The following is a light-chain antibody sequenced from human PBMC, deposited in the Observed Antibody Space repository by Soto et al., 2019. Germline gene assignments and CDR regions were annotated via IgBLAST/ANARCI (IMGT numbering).Light chain of an antibody. CDR2: NAS. CDR1: QTISSW. Sequence: DIQMTHSPSTLSGSVGDRVTITRRASQTISSWLAWYQQKPGKAPKLLIYNASTLKSGVPSRFSGSGSGTEFTLTISSLQPDDFATYYCQHYNSYSEAFGQGTKVELK. CDR3: QHYNSYSEA. V-gene: IGKV1-5*03. J-gene: IGKJ1*01.